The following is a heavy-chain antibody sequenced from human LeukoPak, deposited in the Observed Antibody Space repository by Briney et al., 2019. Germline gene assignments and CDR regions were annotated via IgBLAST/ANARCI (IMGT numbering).Heavy chain of an antibody. V-gene: IGHV4-34*01. CDR3: ARGLYYFDRSGPDF. J-gene: IGHJ4*02. D-gene: IGHD3-22*01. CDR1: GGSLSGYY. CDR2: INHSGST. Sequence: SETLSLTCAVYGGSLSGYYWSWIRQPPGKGLEWIGEINHSGSTNYNPSLKSRVTISIDTSKNQFSLKLSSVTAADTAVYYCARGLYYFDRSGPDFWGQGTLVTVSP.